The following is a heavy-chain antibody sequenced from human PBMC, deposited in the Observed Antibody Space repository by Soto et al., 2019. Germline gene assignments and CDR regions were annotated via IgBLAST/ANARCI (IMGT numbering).Heavy chain of an antibody. Sequence: SVKVSCKASGYTFTTYGISWVRQAPGQGLEWMGWIIPIFGTANYAQKFQGRVTITADKSTSTAYMELSSLRSEDTAVYYCARTLYPTYYYGSSGCYYFDYWGQGTLVTVSS. CDR2: IIPIFGTA. J-gene: IGHJ4*02. CDR3: ARTLYPTYYYGSSGCYYFDY. CDR1: GYTFTTYG. V-gene: IGHV1-69*06. D-gene: IGHD3-22*01.